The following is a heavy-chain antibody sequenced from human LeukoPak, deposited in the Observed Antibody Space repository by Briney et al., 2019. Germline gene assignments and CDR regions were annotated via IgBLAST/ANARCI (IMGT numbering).Heavy chain of an antibody. J-gene: IGHJ3*02. Sequence: SVKLSCKASGSTFTSYAISWVRQAPGHGLECMGGFITIFGTANYAQTCQGRVTITTDEPTSTEYMAVGSERSEDTAVYYCAIGCGGDCLGASDIWGAGAMRSVS. V-gene: IGHV1-69*05. CDR2: FITIFGTA. CDR3: AIGCGGDCLGASDI. D-gene: IGHD2-21*01. CDR1: GSTFTSYA.